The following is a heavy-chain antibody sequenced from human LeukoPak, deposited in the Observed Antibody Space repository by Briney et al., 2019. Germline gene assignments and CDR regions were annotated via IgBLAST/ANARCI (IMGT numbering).Heavy chain of an antibody. CDR3: ARDGFNYDYVWGSYRSYYFDY. J-gene: IGHJ4*02. D-gene: IGHD3-16*02. CDR1: GFTFSSYA. CDR2: ISGSGGST. V-gene: IGHV3-23*01. Sequence: PGGSLRLSCAASGFTFSSYAMSWVRQAPGEGLEWVSAISGSGGSTYYADSVRGRFTISRDNSKNTLYLQMNSLRAEDTAVYYCARDGFNYDYVWGSYRSYYFDYWGQGTLVTVSS.